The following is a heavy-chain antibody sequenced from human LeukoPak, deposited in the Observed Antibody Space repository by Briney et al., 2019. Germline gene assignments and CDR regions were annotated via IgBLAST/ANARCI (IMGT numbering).Heavy chain of an antibody. Sequence: SETLSLTCTVSGGSISSYYWSWIRQPPGKGLEWIGEINHSGSTNYNPSLKSRVTISVDTSKNQFSLKLSSVTAADTAVYYCARGVLWGLFDYWGQGTLVTVSS. D-gene: IGHD3-16*01. V-gene: IGHV4-34*01. CDR1: GGSISSYY. CDR3: ARGVLWGLFDY. CDR2: INHSGST. J-gene: IGHJ4*02.